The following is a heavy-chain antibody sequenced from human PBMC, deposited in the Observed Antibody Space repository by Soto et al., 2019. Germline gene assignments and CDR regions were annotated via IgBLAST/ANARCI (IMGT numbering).Heavy chain of an antibody. V-gene: IGHV4-34*01. CDR1: GGSFSGYY. J-gene: IGHJ6*02. CDR3: ARVTGRDYDGMDV. CDR2: INHSGST. Sequence: QVQLQQWGAGLLKPSETLSLTCAVYGGSFSGYYWSWIRQPPGKGLEWIGEINHSGSTNYNPSLNSRAPXSXDXXRCTFSRRLSSATAADPAVYSCARVTGRDYDGMDVWGQGTTVTVSS.